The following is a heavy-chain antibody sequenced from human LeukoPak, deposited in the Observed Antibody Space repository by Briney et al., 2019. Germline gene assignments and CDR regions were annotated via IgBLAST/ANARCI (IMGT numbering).Heavy chain of an antibody. J-gene: IGHJ5*02. CDR2: IRNDGSNK. V-gene: IGHV3-30*02. Sequence: GGSLRLSCAASGFTFSSYGMHWVRQAPGKGLEWVAFIRNDGSNKYYADSVKGRFTISRDNSKNTLYLQMNSLRAEDTAVYYCAKDFVDPWGQGTLVTVSS. CDR1: GFTFSSYG. CDR3: AKDFVDP.